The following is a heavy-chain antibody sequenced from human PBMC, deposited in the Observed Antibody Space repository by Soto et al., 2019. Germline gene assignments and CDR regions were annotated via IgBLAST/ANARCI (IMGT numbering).Heavy chain of an antibody. CDR3: ARQTVAVDSNWFDP. V-gene: IGHV5-10-1*03. J-gene: IGHJ5*02. CDR2: IDPSDSDT. Sequence: VQLVQSGAEVKKPGESLRISCKGSGYEFATYWIGWVRQMPGKGLEWMGRIDPSDSDTNYSPSFQGHVVMSVDKSISTAYLQSSGLKASDTAIYYCARQTVAVDSNWFDPWGQGTLVTVSS. D-gene: IGHD6-19*01. CDR1: GYEFATYW.